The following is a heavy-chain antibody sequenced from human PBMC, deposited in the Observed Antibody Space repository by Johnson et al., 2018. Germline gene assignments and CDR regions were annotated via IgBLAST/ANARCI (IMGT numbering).Heavy chain of an antibody. CDR2: INHRGST. J-gene: IGHJ3*02. V-gene: IGHV4-34*01. Sequence: QVQLQQWGAGLLKPSETLSLTCAVYGGSFSGYYWSWIRQPPGKGLEWIGEINHRGSTNYNPSLTSRVTISVDTSKNQFSLKLSSVTAAGTAVYYCARENGDDYGDYEDAFDIWGQGTMVTVSS. D-gene: IGHD4-17*01. CDR3: ARENGDDYGDYEDAFDI. CDR1: GGSFSGYY.